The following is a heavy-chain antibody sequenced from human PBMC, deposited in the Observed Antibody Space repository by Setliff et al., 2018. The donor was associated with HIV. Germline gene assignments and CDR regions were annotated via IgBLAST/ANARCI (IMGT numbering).Heavy chain of an antibody. CDR1: GGSISSSNYD. Sequence: SETLSLTCTVSGGSISSSNYDWGWIRQPPGKGLEWIGSIYYSGSTYYNQSLKSRVTISVDTSKNQISLKLSSVTAADTAVYYCARRGLVGAPTSFGFDYWGQGTLVTVSS. J-gene: IGHJ4*02. V-gene: IGHV4-39*01. D-gene: IGHD1-26*01. CDR3: ARRGLVGAPTSFGFDY. CDR2: IYYSGST.